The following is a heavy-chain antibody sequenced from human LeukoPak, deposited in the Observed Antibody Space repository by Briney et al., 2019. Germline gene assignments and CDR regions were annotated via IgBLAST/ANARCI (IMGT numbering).Heavy chain of an antibody. J-gene: IGHJ3*01. D-gene: IGHD6-19*01. CDR3: AREDAVSSDDAFDL. Sequence: PSETLSLTCTVSGGSVSTIDYYWGWIRQPPGTGLEWIGSVYYSGSTYYNAPLKSRVTISVDTSKNQFSLKLSAVTAADTAMYYCAREDAVSSDDAFDLWGQGTMVTVS. V-gene: IGHV4-39*07. CDR2: VYYSGST. CDR1: GGSVSTIDYY.